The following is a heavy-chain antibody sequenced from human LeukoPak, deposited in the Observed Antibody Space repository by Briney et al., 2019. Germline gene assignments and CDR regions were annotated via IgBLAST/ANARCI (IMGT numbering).Heavy chain of an antibody. Sequence: GGSLRLSCAASGFTFSSHNMNWVRQAPGKGLEWVSYVSCIGSTIYYADSVKGRFTISRDNAKNSLYLQMNSLRAEDTAIYYCAGYGSGSFWGQGTLVTVSS. J-gene: IGHJ4*02. CDR1: GFTFSSHN. D-gene: IGHD3-10*01. CDR3: AGYGSGSF. CDR2: VSCIGSTI. V-gene: IGHV3-48*03.